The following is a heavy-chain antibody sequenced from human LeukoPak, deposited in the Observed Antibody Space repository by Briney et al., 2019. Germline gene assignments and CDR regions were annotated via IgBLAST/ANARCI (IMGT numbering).Heavy chain of an antibody. CDR1: GFTFSSYA. Sequence: GGSLRLSCAASGFTFSSYAMHWVRQAPGKGLEWVAVISYDGSNKYYADSVKGRFTISRDNSKNTLYLQMNSLRAEDTAVYYCARAFRIRLATYYYGSGMGEFDYWGQGTLVTVSS. V-gene: IGHV3-30*04. CDR2: ISYDGSNK. J-gene: IGHJ4*02. D-gene: IGHD3-10*01. CDR3: ARAFRIRLATYYYGSGMGEFDY.